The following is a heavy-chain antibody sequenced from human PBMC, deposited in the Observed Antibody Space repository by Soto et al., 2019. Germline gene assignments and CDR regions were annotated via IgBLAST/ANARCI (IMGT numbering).Heavy chain of an antibody. V-gene: IGHV4-34*01. J-gene: IGHJ5*02. CDR3: ARGRRNYYGSGSYYNFGWFDP. CDR1: GGSFSGYY. Sequence: SETLSLTCAVYGGSFSGYYWSWIRQPPGKGLEWIGEINHSGSTNYNPSLKSRVTISVDTSKNQFSLKLSSVTAADTAVYYCARGRRNYYGSGSYYNFGWFDPWGQGTLVTVSS. CDR2: INHSGST. D-gene: IGHD3-10*01.